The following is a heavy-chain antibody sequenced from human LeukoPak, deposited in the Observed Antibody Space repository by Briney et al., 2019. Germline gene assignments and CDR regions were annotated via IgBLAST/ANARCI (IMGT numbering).Heavy chain of an antibody. Sequence: GGSLRLSCAASGFTFSSYEMNWVRQAPGKGLEWVSYISSSGSTIYYADTVKGRFTISRDNSKNTLYLQMNSLRAEDTAVYYCGRVHAFDIWGQGTMVTVSS. D-gene: IGHD3-10*01. J-gene: IGHJ3*02. CDR1: GFTFSSYE. CDR3: GRVHAFDI. CDR2: ISSSGSTI. V-gene: IGHV3-48*03.